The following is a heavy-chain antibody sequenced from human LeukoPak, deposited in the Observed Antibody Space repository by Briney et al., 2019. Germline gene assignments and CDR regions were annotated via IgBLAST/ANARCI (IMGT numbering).Heavy chain of an antibody. CDR3: ARGSTNYGNWFDP. Sequence: GGSLILSCAASGFTFSSYTMNWVRQAPGTGLEWVAFIRSDGSNKNYADSVKGRFTISRDNARNSLYLEMNSLRADDTAVYYCARGSTNYGNWFDPWGQGTLVTVSS. CDR1: GFTFSSYT. J-gene: IGHJ5*02. V-gene: IGHV3-30*04. CDR2: IRSDGSNK. D-gene: IGHD3-16*01.